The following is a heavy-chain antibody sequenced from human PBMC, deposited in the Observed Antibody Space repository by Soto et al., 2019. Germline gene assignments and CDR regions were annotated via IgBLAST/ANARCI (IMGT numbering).Heavy chain of an antibody. CDR1: GGTLRSYS. Sequence: QVQLVQSGAEVKKPGSSVKVSCKASGGTLRSYSISWVRQAPGQGLEWMGGIIPIFGTANYAQKFQGRVTIIPEESTSTAHVEWPNLRPEDPAVCSCARRRLGGKLASYNGFDPWGQGTLVTVSS. J-gene: IGHJ5*02. D-gene: IGHD3-16*02. CDR3: ARRRLGGKLASYNGFDP. V-gene: IGHV1-69*01. CDR2: IIPIFGTA.